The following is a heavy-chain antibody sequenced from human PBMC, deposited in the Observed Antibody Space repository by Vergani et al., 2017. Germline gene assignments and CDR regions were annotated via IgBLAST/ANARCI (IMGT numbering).Heavy chain of an antibody. Sequence: QVQLVQSGAEVKKPGAPVKVPCKASGYTFTSYDTNWVRQATGQGLEWMGWMNPNSGNTGYAQKFQGRVTMTRNTSISTAYMELSSLRSEDTAVYYCARVFGRKGRSGPDYWGQGTLVTVSS. D-gene: IGHD6-19*01. J-gene: IGHJ4*02. V-gene: IGHV1-8*01. CDR2: MNPNSGNT. CDR1: GYTFTSYD. CDR3: ARVFGRKGRSGPDY.